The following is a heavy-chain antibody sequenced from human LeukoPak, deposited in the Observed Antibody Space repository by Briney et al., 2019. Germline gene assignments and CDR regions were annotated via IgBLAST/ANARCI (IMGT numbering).Heavy chain of an antibody. CDR3: ATTRGVSSHMDV. Sequence: ASVKVSCKVSGYTLTELSMHWVRQAPGKGLEWMGGFDPEDGETIYAQKFQGRVTMTEDTSTDTAYMELSSLRSEDTAAYYCATTRGVSSHMDVWGKGTTVTVSS. V-gene: IGHV1-24*01. CDR2: FDPEDGET. D-gene: IGHD5/OR15-5a*01. CDR1: GYTLTELS. J-gene: IGHJ6*03.